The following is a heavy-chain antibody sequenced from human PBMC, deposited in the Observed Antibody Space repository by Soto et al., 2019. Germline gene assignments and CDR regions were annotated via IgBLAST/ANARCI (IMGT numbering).Heavy chain of an antibody. V-gene: IGHV1-2*04. CDR1: GYTFTGYY. CDR2: INPNSGGT. Sequence: ASVKVSCKASGYTFTGYYMHWVRQAPGQGLEWMGWINPNSGGTNYAQKFQGWVTMTRDTSISTAYMELSRLRSDDTAVYCCARVRSGSYYAFDIWGQGTMVTVSS. CDR3: ARVRSGSYYAFDI. D-gene: IGHD1-26*01. J-gene: IGHJ3*02.